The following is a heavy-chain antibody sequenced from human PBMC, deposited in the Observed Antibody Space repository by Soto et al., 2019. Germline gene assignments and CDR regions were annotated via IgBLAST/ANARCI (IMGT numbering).Heavy chain of an antibody. D-gene: IGHD3-3*01. V-gene: IGHV3-23*01. CDR1: GFTFSSYA. CDR2: ISGSGGST. J-gene: IGHJ5*02. Sequence: GGSLRLSCAASGFTFSSYAMSWVRQAPGKGLEWVSAISGSGGSTYYADSVKGRFTISRGNSKNTLYLQMNSLRAEDTAVYYCAQKTYYDFWSGYSWGQGTLVTVSS. CDR3: AQKTYYDFWSGYS.